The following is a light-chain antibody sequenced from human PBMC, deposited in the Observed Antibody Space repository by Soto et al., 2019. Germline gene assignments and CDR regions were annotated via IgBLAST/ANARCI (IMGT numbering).Light chain of an antibody. CDR2: GAS. CDR3: QQYAICTTT. J-gene: IGKJ1*01. V-gene: IGKV3-20*01. CDR1: QSVSSSN. Sequence: EVVLKMSPVALSLSTGERATLSCRASQSVSSSNLAWYQQKPGQAPRLLIYGASSRATGIPDRFSGSGSGTDFTLTISRLEPEDFAVYYCQQYAICTTTFGQGSMVDNK.